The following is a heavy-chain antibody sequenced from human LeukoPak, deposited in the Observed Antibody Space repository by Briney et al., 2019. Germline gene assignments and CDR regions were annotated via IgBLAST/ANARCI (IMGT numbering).Heavy chain of an antibody. Sequence: TGGSLRLSCAASGFTFSSYWMSWVRQAPGKGLEWVANIKQDGSEKYYVDSVKGRFTISRDNAKNSLYLQMNSLRAEDTAVYYCARGFYYDSSGYYYAPETFDYWGQGTLVTVSS. CDR3: ARGFYYDSSGYYYAPETFDY. D-gene: IGHD3-22*01. CDR2: IKQDGSEK. CDR1: GFTFSSYW. V-gene: IGHV3-7*01. J-gene: IGHJ4*02.